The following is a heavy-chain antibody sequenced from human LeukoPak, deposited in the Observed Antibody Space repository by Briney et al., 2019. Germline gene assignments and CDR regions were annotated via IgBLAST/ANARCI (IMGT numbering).Heavy chain of an antibody. D-gene: IGHD3-22*01. CDR2: ISDSGSA. V-gene: IGHV4-59*07. Sequence: SGPQSLTCSVSVVSITHHLGSWIPQSPGKGLEGIGYISDSGSATYSTSLKSRVDISLDMSKKQFSLNLSSVTPADTAVYFCARSRYATSSYYSVWGPGTLVTVSS. CDR1: VVSITHHL. J-gene: IGHJ4*02. CDR3: ARSRYATSSYYSV.